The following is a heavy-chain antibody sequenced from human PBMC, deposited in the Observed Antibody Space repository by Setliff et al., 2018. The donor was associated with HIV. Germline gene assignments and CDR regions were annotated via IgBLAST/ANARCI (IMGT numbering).Heavy chain of an antibody. CDR2: MYHTGST. J-gene: IGHJ4*02. CDR3: ARGRGRYYDSRSYLDY. V-gene: IGHV4-38-2*01. D-gene: IGHD3-22*01. CDR1: GYSISSGCY. Sequence: PSETLSLTCAVSGYSISSGCYWGWIRQPPGKGLEWIGSMYHTGSTYYSPSLNSRFTISVDTSKNQFSLKLRSVTAADTAVYYCARGRGRYYDSRSYLDYWGQGTLVTVSS.